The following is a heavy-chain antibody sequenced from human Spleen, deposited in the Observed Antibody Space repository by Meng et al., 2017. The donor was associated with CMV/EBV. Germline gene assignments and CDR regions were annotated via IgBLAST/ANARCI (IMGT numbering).Heavy chain of an antibody. CDR2: IYYSGST. CDR1: GGSISRSSYY. Sequence: SETLSLTCTVSGGSISRSSYYWGWIRQPPGKGLEWIGSIYYSGSTYYNPSLKSRVTISVDTSKNQFSLKLSSVTAADTAVYYCARDARYMITFGGVTVDYWGQGTLVTVSS. D-gene: IGHD3-16*01. J-gene: IGHJ4*02. CDR3: ARDARYMITFGGVTVDY. V-gene: IGHV4-39*07.